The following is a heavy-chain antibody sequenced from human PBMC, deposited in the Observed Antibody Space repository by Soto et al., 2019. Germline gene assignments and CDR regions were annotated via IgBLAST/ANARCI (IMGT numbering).Heavy chain of an antibody. Sequence: GASVNVSCKASGYTFTGYYMHWVRQAPGQGLEWMGWINPNSGGTNYAQKFQGWVTMTRDTSISTAYMELSRLRSDDTAVYYCAGSAIAATKDHPGAFDIWGQGTMVTVSS. CDR1: GYTFTGYY. CDR2: INPNSGGT. CDR3: AGSAIAATKDHPGAFDI. V-gene: IGHV1-2*04. J-gene: IGHJ3*02. D-gene: IGHD6-13*01.